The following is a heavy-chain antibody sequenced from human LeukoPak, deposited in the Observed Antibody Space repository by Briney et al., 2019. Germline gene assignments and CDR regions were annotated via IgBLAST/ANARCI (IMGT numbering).Heavy chain of an antibody. V-gene: IGHV3-7*03. D-gene: IGHD6-13*01. J-gene: IGHJ4*02. Sequence: GGSLRLTCAASGFTFSSYWMSWVRQAPGKGLEWVANIKQDGSEKYYVDSVKGRFTISRDNAKNSLYLQMNSLRAEDTAVYYCARDYPIAAAGTGRVYWGQGTLVTVSS. CDR3: ARDYPIAAAGTGRVY. CDR2: IKQDGSEK. CDR1: GFTFSSYW.